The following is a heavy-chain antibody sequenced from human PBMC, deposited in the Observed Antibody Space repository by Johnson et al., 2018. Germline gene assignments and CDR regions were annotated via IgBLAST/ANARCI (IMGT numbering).Heavy chain of an antibody. Sequence: VQLVESGGGLVQPSRSLRLSCAASRFWFDDHAMHWVRQSPGKGLEGVSDTSWNSDRIGYADSVRGRFTISRDNAKNSLDLQMNSLRAEDTAVYYCAREGLRLLAPFDLWGQGTMVTVSS. V-gene: IGHV3-9*01. D-gene: IGHD1-26*01. J-gene: IGHJ3*01. CDR2: TSWNSDRI. CDR3: AREGLRLLAPFDL. CDR1: RFWFDDHA.